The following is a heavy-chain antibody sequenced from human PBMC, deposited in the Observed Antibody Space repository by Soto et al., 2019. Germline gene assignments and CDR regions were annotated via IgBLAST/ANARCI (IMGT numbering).Heavy chain of an antibody. D-gene: IGHD2-15*01. CDR1: GFTFSSYA. J-gene: IGHJ6*02. Sequence: QVQLVESGGGVVQPGRSLRLSCAASGFTFSSYAMHWVRQAPGKGLEWVAVISYDGSNKYYADSGKGRFTISIDNSKNTLYLQMNSLRAEDTAVYYCARAGCDGGSCYTLVGLRYGMDVWGQGTTVTVSS. CDR3: ARAGCDGGSCYTLVGLRYGMDV. V-gene: IGHV3-30-3*01. CDR2: ISYDGSNK.